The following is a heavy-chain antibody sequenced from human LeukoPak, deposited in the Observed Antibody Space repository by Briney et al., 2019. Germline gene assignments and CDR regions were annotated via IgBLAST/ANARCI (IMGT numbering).Heavy chain of an antibody. J-gene: IGHJ4*02. CDR3: ARDVSTAGPPSAFDY. D-gene: IGHD5/OR15-5a*01. CDR1: GGSISSSNYY. V-gene: IGHV4-39*07. Sequence: PSETLSLTCTVSGGSISSSNYYWGWIRQPPGKGLEWIGNIYYSGSTYYNSSLKSRVIISVDTSKNQFSLKLSSVTAADTAVYYCARDVSTAGPPSAFDYWGQGTLVTVSS. CDR2: IYYSGST.